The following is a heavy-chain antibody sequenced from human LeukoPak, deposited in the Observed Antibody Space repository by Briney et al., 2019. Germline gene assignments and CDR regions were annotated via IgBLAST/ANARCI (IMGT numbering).Heavy chain of an antibody. CDR2: IYHSGST. J-gene: IGHJ5*02. CDR1: GGSISSGGYS. Sequence: PSETLSLTCAVSGGSISSGGYSWSWLRQPPGKGLEWIGYIYHSGSTYYNPSLKRRATISVDRSKNQFSLKLSSVTAADTPVYYGASGGGASLGGNWFDPWGQGTLVTVSS. CDR3: ASGGGASLGGNWFDP. D-gene: IGHD3-16*01. V-gene: IGHV4-30-2*01.